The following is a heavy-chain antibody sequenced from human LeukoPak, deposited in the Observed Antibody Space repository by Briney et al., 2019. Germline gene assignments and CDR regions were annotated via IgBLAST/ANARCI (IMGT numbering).Heavy chain of an antibody. V-gene: IGHV4-59*01. CDR1: GGSISSYY. CDR3: ARSMQQLVPNWFDP. Sequence: PSETLSLTCTVSGGSISSYYWSWIRQPPGKGLEWIGYIYYSGSTNYNPSLKSRVTISADTSKNQFSLKLSSVTAADTAVYYCARSMQQLVPNWFDPWGQGTLVTVSS. J-gene: IGHJ5*02. CDR2: IYYSGST. D-gene: IGHD6-13*01.